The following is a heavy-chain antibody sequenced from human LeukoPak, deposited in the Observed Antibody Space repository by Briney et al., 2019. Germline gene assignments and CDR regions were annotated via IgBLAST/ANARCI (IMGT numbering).Heavy chain of an antibody. J-gene: IGHJ4*02. V-gene: IGHV3-43D*04. CDR3: AKDRAVYSSSWYYFDY. D-gene: IGHD6-13*01. CDR1: GFTFDDHA. CDR2: ISWDGGST. Sequence: GGSLRLSCAASGFTFDDHAMHWVRRAPGKGLEWVSLISWDGGSTYYADSVKGRFTISRDNSKNSLYLQMNSLRAEDTALYYCAKDRAVYSSSWYYFDYWGQGTLVTVSS.